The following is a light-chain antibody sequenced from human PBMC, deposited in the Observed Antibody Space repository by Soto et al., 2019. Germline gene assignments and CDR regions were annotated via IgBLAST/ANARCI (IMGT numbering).Light chain of an antibody. CDR2: GAS. CDR1: QSVSSN. Sequence: EIVMTQSPATLSVSPGERATLSCRASQSVSSNLAWYQQKPGQAPRLLIYGASTRATGIPARFSGSGSGTEFTLTISSLQSEDFAVYYCQHYDTSLRTFGPGTKVEI. J-gene: IGKJ1*01. V-gene: IGKV3-15*01. CDR3: QHYDTSLRT.